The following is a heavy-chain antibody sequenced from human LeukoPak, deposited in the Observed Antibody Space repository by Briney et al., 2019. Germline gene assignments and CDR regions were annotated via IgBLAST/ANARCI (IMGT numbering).Heavy chain of an antibody. Sequence: PGGSLRLSCAASGFTFSSYAMHWVRQAPGKGLEGVAVISYDGSNKYYADSVKGRFTISRDNSKNTLYLQMNSLRAEDTAVYYCAGDLGGFGEFFVSGMDVWGKGTTVTVSS. CDR3: AGDLGGFGEFFVSGMDV. CDR2: ISYDGSNK. J-gene: IGHJ6*04. V-gene: IGHV3-30*04. CDR1: GFTFSSYA. D-gene: IGHD3-10*01.